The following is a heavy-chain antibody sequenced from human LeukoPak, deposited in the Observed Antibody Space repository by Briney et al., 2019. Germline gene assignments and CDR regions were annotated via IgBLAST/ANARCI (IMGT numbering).Heavy chain of an antibody. CDR3: ARAGQLRYMDV. V-gene: IGHV3-11*04. Sequence: GGSLRLSCAASGFDFSDYYMSWIRQAPGKWLEWISNIKTTGLTTYYADSVKGRFTISRDNAKNSLFLQMNSLRADDTAIYYCARAGQLRYMDVWGKGTAVTVSS. CDR1: GFDFSDYY. CDR2: IKTTGLTT. J-gene: IGHJ6*03.